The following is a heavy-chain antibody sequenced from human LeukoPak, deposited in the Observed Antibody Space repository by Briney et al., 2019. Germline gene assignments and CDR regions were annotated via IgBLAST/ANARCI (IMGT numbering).Heavy chain of an antibody. CDR3: ARIGIAAAS. CDR1: GGSFSGYY. Sequence: PSETLSLTCAVYGGSFSGYYWSWIRQPPGKGLEWIGEINHSGSTNYNPSLKSRVTISVDTSKNQLSLKLSSVTAADTAVYYCARIGIAAASWGQGTLVTVSS. CDR2: INHSGST. V-gene: IGHV4-34*01. J-gene: IGHJ4*02. D-gene: IGHD6-13*01.